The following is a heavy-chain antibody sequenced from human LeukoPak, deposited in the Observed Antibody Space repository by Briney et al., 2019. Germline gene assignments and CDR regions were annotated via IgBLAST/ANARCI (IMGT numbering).Heavy chain of an antibody. Sequence: PSETLSLTCTVSGGSISSGDYYWSWIRQPPGKGLEWIGYIYYSGSTYCDPSLKSRVTISVDTSKNQFSLKLNSVTAADTAVYYCARGITRWDYWGQGTLVTVSS. CDR3: ARGITRWDY. CDR1: GGSISSGDYY. J-gene: IGHJ4*02. D-gene: IGHD1-14*01. V-gene: IGHV4-30-4*01. CDR2: IYYSGST.